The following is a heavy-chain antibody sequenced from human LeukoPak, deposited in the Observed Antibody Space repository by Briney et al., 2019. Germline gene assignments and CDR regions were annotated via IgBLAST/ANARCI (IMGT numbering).Heavy chain of an antibody. J-gene: IGHJ6*02. D-gene: IGHD2-2*01. CDR2: INPNSGGT. Sequence: ASVKVSCKASGGTFSSYAISWVRQAPGQGLEWMGWINPNSGGTNYAQKFQGWVTMTMDTSISTAYMELSRLRSDDTAVYYCARPKEVVVPAATGSYRVYYYGMDVWGQGPTVTVSS. V-gene: IGHV1-2*04. CDR3: ARPKEVVVPAATGSYRVYYYGMDV. CDR1: GGTFSSYA.